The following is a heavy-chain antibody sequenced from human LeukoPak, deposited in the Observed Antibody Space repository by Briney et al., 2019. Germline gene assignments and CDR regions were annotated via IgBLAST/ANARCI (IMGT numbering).Heavy chain of an antibody. D-gene: IGHD3-10*01. CDR2: INPRSGST. J-gene: IGHJ4*02. CDR3: SRSGDYYGSDYFDY. CDR1: GYTFINYY. V-gene: IGHV1-46*01. Sequence: ASVKASCKASGYTFINYYMHWARQAPGQGLEWMGTINPRSGSTSYAQKLQGRVTMTTDTSTSTAYMELRSLISDDTAVYYCSRSGDYYGSDYFDYWGQGTLVTVSS.